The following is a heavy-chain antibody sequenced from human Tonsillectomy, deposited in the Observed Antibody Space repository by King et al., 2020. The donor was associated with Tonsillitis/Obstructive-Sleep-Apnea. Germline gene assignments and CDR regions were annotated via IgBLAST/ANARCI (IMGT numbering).Heavy chain of an antibody. CDR3: ARDEFNAFDN. Sequence: VQLVESGGGVVQPGRSLRLSCAASGFTFSSYGIHWVRQAPGKGLEWVAVIWYDGSNKYYADSVKGRFTITGDNSRNTLFLQMNSLRAEDTAVYYCARDEFNAFDNCGQGTMATVSA. J-gene: IGHJ3*02. V-gene: IGHV3-33*01. CDR2: IWYDGSNK. D-gene: IGHD3-10*01. CDR1: GFTFSSYG.